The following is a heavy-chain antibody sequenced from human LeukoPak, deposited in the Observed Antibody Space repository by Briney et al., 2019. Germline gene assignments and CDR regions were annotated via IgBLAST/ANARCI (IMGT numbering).Heavy chain of an antibody. CDR1: GFTFDDYA. Sequence: SLRLSCAASGFTFDDYAMHWVRQAPGKGLEWVSGISWNSGSIGYADSVKGRFTISRDNAKNSLYLQMNSLRAEDTALYYCAKDQYQLLYGGSLYWGQGTLVTVSS. CDR3: AKDQYQLLYGGSLY. CDR2: ISWNSGSI. J-gene: IGHJ4*02. D-gene: IGHD2-2*02. V-gene: IGHV3-9*01.